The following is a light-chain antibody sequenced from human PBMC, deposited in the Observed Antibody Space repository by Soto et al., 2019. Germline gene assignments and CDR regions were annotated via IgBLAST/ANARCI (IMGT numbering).Light chain of an antibody. CDR1: SSNIGSNY. Sequence: QSVLTQPPSASGTPGQRVTISCSGSSSNIGSNYVYWYQQLPGTAPKLLIYRNNQRPSGVPDRFSGSKSRTSASLAISGLRSEDEADYYCAAWDDSLSGSYVFGTGTKVTVL. V-gene: IGLV1-47*01. J-gene: IGLJ1*01. CDR3: AAWDDSLSGSYV. CDR2: RNN.